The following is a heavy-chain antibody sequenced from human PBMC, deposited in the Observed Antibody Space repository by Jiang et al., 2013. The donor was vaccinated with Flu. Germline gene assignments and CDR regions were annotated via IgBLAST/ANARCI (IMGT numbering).Heavy chain of an antibody. CDR2: ISQGEMSHSRA. D-gene: IGHD3-10*01. V-gene: IGHV4-34*01. CDR3: ARVSWRGDFTTPDY. Sequence: LLKPSETLSLTCAVYGGTFTGHYWSWIRLPPGKGLEWLGEISQGEMSHSRATYNPSLKSRVTISADTSKNQFSLKLNSVTAADTAVYYCARVSWRGDFTTPDYWGQGTLVTVSS. CDR1: GGTFTGHY. J-gene: IGHJ4*02.